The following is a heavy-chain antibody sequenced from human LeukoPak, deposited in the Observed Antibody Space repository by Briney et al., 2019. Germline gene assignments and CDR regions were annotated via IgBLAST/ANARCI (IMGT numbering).Heavy chain of an antibody. CDR1: GYTFTGYY. J-gene: IGHJ3*02. V-gene: IGHV1-2*02. D-gene: IGHD3-16*02. CDR3: AREGDWTFGGVIVSHNAFDI. CDR2: INPNSGGT. Sequence: LWASVKVSCKASGYTFTGYYMHWVRQAPGQGLEWMGWINPNSGGTNYAQKFQGRVTMTRDTSISTAYMELSRLRSDDTAVYYCAREGDWTFGGVIVSHNAFDIWGQGTMVTVSS.